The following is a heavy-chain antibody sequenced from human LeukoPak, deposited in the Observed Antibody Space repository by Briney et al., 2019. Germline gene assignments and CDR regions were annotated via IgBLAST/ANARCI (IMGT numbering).Heavy chain of an antibody. V-gene: IGHV3-30-3*01. J-gene: IGHJ4*02. CDR1: GFTFSSYA. CDR3: ARLGVHCSSTSCYWFDY. CDR2: ISYDGSNK. D-gene: IGHD2-2*01. Sequence: GGSLRLSCAASGFTFSSYAMHWVRQAPGKGLEWVAVISYDGSNKYYAGSVKGRFTISRDNSKNTLYLQMNSLRAEDTAVYYCARLGVHCSSTSCYWFDYWGQGTLVTVSS.